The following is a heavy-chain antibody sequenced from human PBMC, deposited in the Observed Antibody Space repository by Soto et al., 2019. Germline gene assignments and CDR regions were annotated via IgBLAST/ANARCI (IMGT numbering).Heavy chain of an antibody. J-gene: IGHJ4*02. Sequence: RASVKVSCKASGYTFTGYYMHWVRQAPGQGLEWMGWINPNSGGTNYAQKFQGRVTMTRDTSISTAYMELSRLRSDDTAVYYCARDDGSGSYHSQFDYWGQGTLVTVSS. CDR3: ARDDGSGSYHSQFDY. V-gene: IGHV1-2*02. D-gene: IGHD3-10*01. CDR2: INPNSGGT. CDR1: GYTFTGYY.